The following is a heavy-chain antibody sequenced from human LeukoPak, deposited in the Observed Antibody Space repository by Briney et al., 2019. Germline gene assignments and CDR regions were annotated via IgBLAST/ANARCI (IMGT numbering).Heavy chain of an antibody. J-gene: IGHJ4*02. D-gene: IGHD3-22*01. CDR1: GITFSNYA. CDR2: ISGSGDST. CDR3: AKDFDSSGYYQGPFDF. V-gene: IGHV3-23*01. Sequence: PGESLRLSCAASGITFSNYAMSWVRQAPGKGLEWVSAISGSGDSTYYTDSVKGRFTISRDNSKNTLYLQMNSLRAEDTAVYYCAKDFDSSGYYQGPFDFWGQGTLVTVSS.